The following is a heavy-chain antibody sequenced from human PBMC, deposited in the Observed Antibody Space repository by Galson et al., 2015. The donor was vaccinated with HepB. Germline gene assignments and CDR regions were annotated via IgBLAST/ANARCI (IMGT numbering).Heavy chain of an antibody. J-gene: IGHJ4*02. Sequence: SLRLSCAASGFSFSRYGLNWVRQAPGKGLEWVSYISSSSTYIFYAESVMGRFTISRDNSKNSLYTEMSSLRAEDTAVYYCASEGYSMGYFLGWGQGTLVTASS. CDR2: ISSSSTYI. D-gene: IGHD6-13*01. V-gene: IGHV3-21*01. CDR1: GFSFSRYG. CDR3: ASEGYSMGYFLG.